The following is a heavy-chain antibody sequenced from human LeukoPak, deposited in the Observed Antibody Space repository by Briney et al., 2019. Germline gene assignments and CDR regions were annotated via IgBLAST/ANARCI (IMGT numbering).Heavy chain of an antibody. CDR3: ARDTTYYYDSSGNSGLDY. D-gene: IGHD3-22*01. J-gene: IGHJ4*02. Sequence: PGGSLRLSCAASGFTFSSYGMHWVRQAPGKGQEWVAFIRYDGGNKYYADSVKGRFTISRDNSKNTLYLQMNSLRAEDTAVYYCARDTTYYYDSSGNSGLDYWGQGTLVTVSS. CDR2: IRYDGGNK. V-gene: IGHV3-30*02. CDR1: GFTFSSYG.